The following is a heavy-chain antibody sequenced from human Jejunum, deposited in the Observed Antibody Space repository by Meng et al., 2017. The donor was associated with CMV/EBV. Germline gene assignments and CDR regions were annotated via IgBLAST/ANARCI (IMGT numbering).Heavy chain of an antibody. CDR1: GFTFSSYE. Sequence: GFTFSSYEMSWGRQTPGKGLEWISYIGQSDSTTYYADSVKGRFTISRDNVKNSLYLLMESLRPEDTAVYYCARGGSGSYFPRYFDYFGQGALVTVSS. D-gene: IGHD2/OR15-2a*01. V-gene: IGHV3-48*03. J-gene: IGHJ4*02. CDR2: IGQSDSTT. CDR3: ARGGSGSYFPRYFDY.